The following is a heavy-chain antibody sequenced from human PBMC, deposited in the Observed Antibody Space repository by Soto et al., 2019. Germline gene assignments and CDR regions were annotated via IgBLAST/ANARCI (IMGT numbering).Heavy chain of an antibody. J-gene: IGHJ4*02. CDR1: GGSIRSDVYY. CDR3: ARDRAMVYFDY. D-gene: IGHD5-18*01. V-gene: IGHV4-30-4*01. CDR2: IYYSGTT. Sequence: LSLTCTVSGGSIRSDVYYWSWVRQPPGKGLEWIGYIYYSGTTNYNPSLQSRVTISMDTSKNQFSLKLSSVTAADTAVYYCARDRAMVYFDYWGQGTLVTVSS.